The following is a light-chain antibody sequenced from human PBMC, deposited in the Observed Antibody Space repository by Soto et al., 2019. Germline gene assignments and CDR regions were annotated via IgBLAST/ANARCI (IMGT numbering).Light chain of an antibody. V-gene: IGKV3-15*01. J-gene: IGKJ4*01. CDR1: HRVSSY. CDR2: GAS. Sequence: EIVMTQSPATLSVSPGERATLTCRASHRVSSYLAWYQQRPGQAPRVLIYGASTRATGIPARFSGSAAGTEFTLTISSLQSEDFAIYYCQQYNNWPLTFGGGTKVDIK. CDR3: QQYNNWPLT.